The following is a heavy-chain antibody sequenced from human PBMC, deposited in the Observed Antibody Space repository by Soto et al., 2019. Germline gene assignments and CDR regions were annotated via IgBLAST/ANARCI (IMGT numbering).Heavy chain of an antibody. CDR1: GDSVNSENSY. D-gene: IGHD3-16*02. Sequence: QVQLQESGPGLVRPSETLSLTCTVSGDSVNSENSYWNWIRQAPGKGPEWMGYIYYNGGTTYNPSLKSRPTILLDTSTNQFSLTLTSVTAADTAVYYCARDGGQRRGVIGHSWGRGMLVTVSS. J-gene: IGHJ4*02. CDR3: ARDGGQRRGVIGHS. CDR2: IYYNGGT. V-gene: IGHV4-61*01.